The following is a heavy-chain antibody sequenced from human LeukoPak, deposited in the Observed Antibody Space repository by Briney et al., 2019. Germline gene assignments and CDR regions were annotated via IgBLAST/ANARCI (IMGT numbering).Heavy chain of an antibody. CDR2: INHSGST. CDR1: GGSISSYY. V-gene: IGHV4-34*01. D-gene: IGHD2-15*01. CDR3: ARGRVAATSVTSY. J-gene: IGHJ4*02. Sequence: SETLSLTCTVSGGSISSYYWSWIRQPPGKGLEWIGEINHSGSTNYNPSLKSRVIISVDTSMSYFSLRLSSVTAADTAVYYCARGRVAATSVTSYWGQGTLVTVSS.